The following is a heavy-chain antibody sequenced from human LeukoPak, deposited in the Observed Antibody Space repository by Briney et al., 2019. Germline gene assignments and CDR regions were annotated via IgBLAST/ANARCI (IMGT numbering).Heavy chain of an antibody. Sequence: PSETLSLTCTVSGGSISSSSYYWGWIRQPPGKGLEWLGSIYYSGSTYYNPSLKSRVTISVDTSKNQFSLKLSSVTAADTAVYYCARPSGYCSSTSCRRGYFDYWGQGNLVTVSS. CDR1: GGSISSSSYY. V-gene: IGHV4-39*01. J-gene: IGHJ4*02. CDR2: IYYSGST. D-gene: IGHD2-2*01. CDR3: ARPSGYCSSTSCRRGYFDY.